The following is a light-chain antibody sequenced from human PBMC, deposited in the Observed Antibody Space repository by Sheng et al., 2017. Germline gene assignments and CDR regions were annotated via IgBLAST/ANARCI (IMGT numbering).Light chain of an antibody. Sequence: DIQMTQSPSYVSASVGDRVAITCRASQFISSWLAWYQQRPGKAPKLLIFAASSLQGGVPSRFIGLESGTDYTLVITSLQPEDSATYYCQQSSSFPLTFGGGTKVEIK. CDR1: QFISSW. CDR3: QQSSSFPLT. V-gene: IGKV1-12*01. CDR2: AAS. J-gene: IGKJ4*01.